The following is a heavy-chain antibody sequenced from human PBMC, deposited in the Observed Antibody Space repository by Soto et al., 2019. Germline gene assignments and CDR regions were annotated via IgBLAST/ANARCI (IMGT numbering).Heavy chain of an antibody. V-gene: IGHV3-43*01. J-gene: IGHJ4*02. Sequence: EVQMVESGGVVVQPGGSLRLYCAASGFTFDDYSVHWVRQAPGKGLEWVSLISWDGYSTFYADSVKGRFTISRDNSKQSLYLQVDSLRTKDTAFCYCVKDGAVTYYTYLDSWGQGALVTVSS. D-gene: IGHD3-22*01. CDR2: ISWDGYST. CDR1: GFTFDDYS. CDR3: VKDGAVTYYTYLDS.